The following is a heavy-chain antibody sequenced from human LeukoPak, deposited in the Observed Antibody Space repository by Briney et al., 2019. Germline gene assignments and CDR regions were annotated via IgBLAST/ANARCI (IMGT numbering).Heavy chain of an antibody. CDR2: INPSGGST. D-gene: IGHD6-6*01. V-gene: IGHV1-46*03. J-gene: IGHJ4*02. Sequence: ASVKVSCKVSGYTFTSYYMHWVRQAPGQGLEWMGIINPSGGSTSYAQKFQGRVTMTRDTSTSTVYMELSSLRSEDTAVYYCARVVLGYSSSPYFDYWGQGTLVTVSS. CDR3: ARVVLGYSSSPYFDY. CDR1: GYTFTSYY.